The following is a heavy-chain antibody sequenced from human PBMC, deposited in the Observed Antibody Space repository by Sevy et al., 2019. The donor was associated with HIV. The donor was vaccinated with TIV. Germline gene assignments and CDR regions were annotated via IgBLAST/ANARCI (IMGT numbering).Heavy chain of an antibody. Sequence: GGSLRLSCAASGFTFSSYSMNWVRQAPGKGLEWVSSISSSSSYIYYADSVKGRFTISRDNAKNSLYLQMNSLRAEDTAVYYCARDNENQAAAGNFEYWGQGTLVTVSS. J-gene: IGHJ4*02. CDR1: GFTFSSYS. V-gene: IGHV3-21*01. CDR3: ARDNENQAAAGNFEY. CDR2: ISSSSSYI. D-gene: IGHD6-13*01.